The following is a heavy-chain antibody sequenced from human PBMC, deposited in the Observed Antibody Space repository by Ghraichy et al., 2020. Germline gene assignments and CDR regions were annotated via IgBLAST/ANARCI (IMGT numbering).Heavy chain of an antibody. V-gene: IGHV3-21*01. CDR2: ISSIGGHI. D-gene: IGHD4-11*01. Sequence: GGSLRLSCAVSEFTFDGYPMTWVRQAPGKGLEWVSSISSIGGHIYYADSVKGRFTISRDNARNSLYLQMNSLRAEDTAVYYCAREALYINYLWGYGMDVWGQGTTVTVSS. J-gene: IGHJ6*02. CDR1: EFTFDGYP. CDR3: AREALYINYLWGYGMDV.